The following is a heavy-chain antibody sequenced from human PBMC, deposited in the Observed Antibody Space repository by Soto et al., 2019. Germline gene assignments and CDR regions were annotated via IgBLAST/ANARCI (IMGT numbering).Heavy chain of an antibody. CDR3: AAGRLRFLVPFDP. Sequence: SVKVSCKASGFTFTSSSVQWVRQARGQRLEWIGWIVVGSGNTNYAQKFQERVTITRDMSTSTAYMELSSLRSEDTAVYYCAAGRLRFLVPFDPWGQGTLVTVSS. D-gene: IGHD3-3*01. J-gene: IGHJ5*02. CDR2: IVVGSGNT. CDR1: GFTFTSSS. V-gene: IGHV1-58*01.